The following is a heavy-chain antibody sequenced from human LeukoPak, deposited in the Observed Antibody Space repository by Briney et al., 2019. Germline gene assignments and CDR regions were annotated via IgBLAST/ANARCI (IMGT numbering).Heavy chain of an antibody. CDR3: ARGPHYDILTGPPVSYNWFDP. CDR1: GYTFTSYG. Sequence: ASVKVSCKASGYTFTSYGISWVRQAPGQGLEWMGWISAYNGNTNYAQKLQGRVTMTTDTSTSTAYMELRSLRSDDTAVYYCARGPHYDILTGPPVSYNWFDPWGQGTLVTVSS. J-gene: IGHJ5*02. V-gene: IGHV1-18*01. CDR2: ISAYNGNT. D-gene: IGHD3-9*01.